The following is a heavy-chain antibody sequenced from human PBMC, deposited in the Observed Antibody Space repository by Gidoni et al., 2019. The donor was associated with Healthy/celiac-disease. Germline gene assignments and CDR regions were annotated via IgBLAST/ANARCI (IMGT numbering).Heavy chain of an antibody. CDR2: INPSGGST. J-gene: IGHJ4*02. CDR1: GYTFTSYY. CDR3: ATDTIGGYCSGGSCYSSGFDH. V-gene: IGHV1-46*01. Sequence: QVQLVQSGAEVKKPGASVKVSCKASGYTFTSYYMHWVRQAPGQGLEWMGIINPSGGSTSYAQKFQGRVTMTRDTSTSTVYMELSSLRSEDTAVYYCATDTIGGYCSGGSCYSSGFDHWGQGTLVTVSS. D-gene: IGHD2-15*01.